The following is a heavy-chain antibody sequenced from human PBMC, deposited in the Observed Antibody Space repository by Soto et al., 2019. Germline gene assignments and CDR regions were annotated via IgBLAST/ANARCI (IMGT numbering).Heavy chain of an antibody. D-gene: IGHD6-19*01. V-gene: IGHV4-34*01. CDR3: ARGWGSGVFDY. J-gene: IGHJ4*02. CDR2: INHSGST. CDR1: GGSFSGYY. Sequence: QLQLQQWDAGLLKPSETLSLTCAVYGGSFSGYYWNWIRQPPGKGLEWIGEINHSGSTNYNPSLKSRVTISVDTSKNQFSLKLSSVTAADTAVYYCARGWGSGVFDYWGQGTLVTVSS.